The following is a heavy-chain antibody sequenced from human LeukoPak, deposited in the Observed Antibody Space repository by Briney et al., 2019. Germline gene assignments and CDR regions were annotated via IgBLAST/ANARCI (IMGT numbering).Heavy chain of an antibody. J-gene: IGHJ4*02. D-gene: IGHD1-26*01. CDR1: GYTFTNYY. Sequence: ASVKVSCKASGYTFTNYYIQWVRQAPGEGLEWMGIINPSGGSTNYAQKFQGRVTMTRDMSTSTVYMELSSLSSEDTAVYYCARLTNGATRDYWGQGTLVTVSS. V-gene: IGHV1-46*01. CDR2: INPSGGST. CDR3: ARLTNGATRDY.